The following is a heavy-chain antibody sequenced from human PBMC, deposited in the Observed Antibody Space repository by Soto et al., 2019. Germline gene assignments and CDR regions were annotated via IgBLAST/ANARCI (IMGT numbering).Heavy chain of an antibody. CDR1: GGSFSGYY. CDR2: INHSGST. CDR3: ARARKSGKKVVVFDI. D-gene: IGHD2-15*01. J-gene: IGHJ3*02. Sequence: SETLSLTCAVYGGSFSGYYWSWIRQPPGKGLEWIGEINHSGSTNYNPSLKSRVTISVDTSKNQFSLKLSSVTAADTAVYYCARARKSGKKVVVFDIWGHGTMVTV. V-gene: IGHV4-34*01.